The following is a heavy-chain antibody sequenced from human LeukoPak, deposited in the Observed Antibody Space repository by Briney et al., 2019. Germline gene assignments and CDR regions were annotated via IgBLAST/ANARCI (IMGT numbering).Heavy chain of an antibody. CDR2: INDNGAGT. CDR3: AKAAYGDYPSDY. CDR1: GFTFSSYA. J-gene: IGHJ4*02. V-gene: IGHV3-23*01. Sequence: GGSLRLSCAASGFTFSSYAMSWVRQAPGKGLKWVSTINDNGAGTYYADSVKGRFTISRDNSKNTLYLQMNSLRAEDTAVYYCAKAAYGDYPSDYWGQGTLVTVSS. D-gene: IGHD4-17*01.